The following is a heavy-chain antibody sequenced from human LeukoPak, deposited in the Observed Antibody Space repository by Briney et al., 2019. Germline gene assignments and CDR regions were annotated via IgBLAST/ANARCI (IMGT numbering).Heavy chain of an antibody. D-gene: IGHD2-2*01. J-gene: IGHJ4*02. CDR1: GFTFSIYA. V-gene: IGHV3-23*01. CDR2: ISGSGGST. Sequence: GGSLRLSCAASGFTFSIYAMSWVRQAPGKGLEWVSAISGSGGSTYYADTVKGRFTISRDNSKNTLYLQMNNVRAEDTAVYYCAKCDTTTCYDWGQGSLVTVSS. CDR3: AKCDTTTCYD.